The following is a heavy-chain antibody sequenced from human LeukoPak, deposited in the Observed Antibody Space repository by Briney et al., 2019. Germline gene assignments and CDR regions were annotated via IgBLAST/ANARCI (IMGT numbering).Heavy chain of an antibody. Sequence: PGGSLRLSCAASGFTFDDYAMHWVRQAPGKGLEWVSGISWNSGSIGYADSVKGRFTISRDNAKNSLYLQMNSLRAEDTALYYCAKDPMVRGVITPAYFDYWGQGTLVTVSS. J-gene: IGHJ4*02. CDR2: ISWNSGSI. D-gene: IGHD3-10*01. V-gene: IGHV3-9*01. CDR1: GFTFDDYA. CDR3: AKDPMVRGVITPAYFDY.